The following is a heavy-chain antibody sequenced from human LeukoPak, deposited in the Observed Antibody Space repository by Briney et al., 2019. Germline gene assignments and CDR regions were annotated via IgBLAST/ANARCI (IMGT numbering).Heavy chain of an antibody. J-gene: IGHJ4*02. CDR1: GYTFTDYY. D-gene: IGHD2-15*01. CDR3: ARDAGYCTGGSCWYFDH. CDR2: INFNSGGT. V-gene: IGHV1-2*02. Sequence: AAVKVSCKASGYTFTDYYMHWVRQAPGQGLEWMGWINFNSGGTNFAQRFQGRVTMTRDTSIGTAYMDLSRLISDDTAVYYCARDAGYCTGGSCWYFDHWGQGTLVTVSS.